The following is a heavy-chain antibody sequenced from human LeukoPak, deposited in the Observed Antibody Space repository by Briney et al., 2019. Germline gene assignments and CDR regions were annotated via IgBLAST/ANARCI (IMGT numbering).Heavy chain of an antibody. CDR1: GFTFSSYG. V-gene: IGHV3-30*19. Sequence: GGSLRLSCAASGFTFSSYGMHWVRQAPGKGLEWVAVISYDGSNKYYADSVKGRFTISRDNSKNTLYLQMNSLRAEDTAVYYCARTHYYDSSGYAFDYWGQGTLVTVSS. CDR3: ARTHYYDSSGYAFDY. CDR2: ISYDGSNK. J-gene: IGHJ4*02. D-gene: IGHD3-22*01.